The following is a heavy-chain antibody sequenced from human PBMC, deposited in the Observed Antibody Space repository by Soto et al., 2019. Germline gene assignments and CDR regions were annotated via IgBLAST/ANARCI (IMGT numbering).Heavy chain of an antibody. V-gene: IGHV3-33*01. CDR1: GFTFSSYG. Sequence: LRLSCAASGFTFSSYGMHWVRQAPGKGLEWVAVIWYDGSNKYYADSVKGRFTISRDNSKNTLYLQMNSLRAEDTAVYYCARDPGRDGYNYYFDYWGQGTLVTVSS. D-gene: IGHD5-12*01. CDR2: IWYDGSNK. CDR3: ARDPGRDGYNYYFDY. J-gene: IGHJ4*02.